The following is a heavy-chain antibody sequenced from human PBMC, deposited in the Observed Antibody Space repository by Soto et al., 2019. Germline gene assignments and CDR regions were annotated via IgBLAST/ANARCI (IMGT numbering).Heavy chain of an antibody. J-gene: IGHJ6*02. V-gene: IGHV1-18*01. CDR2: ISGYNGDA. CDR1: GYTFTRYG. CDR3: AKNGQPPYYYYGLDV. Sequence: QGQLVQSGAEVKMPGASVKVSCKASGYTFTRYGISWVRQAPGQGLQWMGWISGYNGDANYAQRFQGRVSMTIDTSTTTTYMELRPLTSDDTAVYYCAKNGQPPYYYYGLDVWGQGTTVTVSS. D-gene: IGHD2-8*01.